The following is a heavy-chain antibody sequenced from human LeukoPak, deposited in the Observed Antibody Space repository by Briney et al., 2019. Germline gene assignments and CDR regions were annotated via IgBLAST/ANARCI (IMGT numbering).Heavy chain of an antibody. D-gene: IGHD2-2*01. CDR1: GGSLSSYY. V-gene: IGHV4-4*07. J-gene: IGHJ4*02. Sequence: SETLSLTCTVSGGSLSSYYWSWIRQPAGKGLEWVGRIYTSGSTNYHPSLKSRVTISRDTSKNQFSLNLSSVTAAATAVFYVRKYCFSYCIGNSCIPHWGQGTLVTVSS. CDR2: IYTSGST. CDR3: RKYCFSYCIGNSCIPH.